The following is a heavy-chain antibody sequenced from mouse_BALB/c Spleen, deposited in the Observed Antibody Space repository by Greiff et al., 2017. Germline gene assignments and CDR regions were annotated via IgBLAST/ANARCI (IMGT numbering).Heavy chain of an antibody. CDR2: ISSGSSTI. D-gene: IGHD2-4*01. CDR1: GFTFSSFG. CDR3: ARSYYDYAYAMDY. Sequence: EVKLVESGGGLVKPGGSLKLSCAASGFTFSSFGMHWVRQAPEKGLEWVAYISSGSSTIYYADTVKGRFTISRDNPKNTLFLQMTSLRSEDTAMYYCARSYYDYAYAMDYWGQGTSVTVSS. V-gene: IGHV5-17*02. J-gene: IGHJ4*01.